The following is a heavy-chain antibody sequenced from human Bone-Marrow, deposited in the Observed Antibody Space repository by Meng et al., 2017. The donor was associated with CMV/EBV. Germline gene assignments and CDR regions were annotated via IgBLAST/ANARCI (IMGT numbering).Heavy chain of an antibody. CDR3: ARDQRRTPSDY. CDR1: GYTFTGYY. J-gene: IGHJ4*02. V-gene: IGHV1-2*02. D-gene: IGHD1-1*01. CDR2: LNPNSGGT. Sequence: SCKASGYTFTGYYLHWVRQAPGQGLEWMGWLNPNSGGTNYAQKFQGRVTMTRDTSISTAYMELSRLRSDDTAVYYCARDQRRTPSDYWGQGTLVTVSS.